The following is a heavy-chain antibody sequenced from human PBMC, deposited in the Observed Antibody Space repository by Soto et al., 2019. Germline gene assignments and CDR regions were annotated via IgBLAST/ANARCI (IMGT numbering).Heavy chain of an antibody. J-gene: IGHJ6*02. CDR2: INPNSGGT. CDR3: ARDSGGFGELFRFYYYYYRMDV. D-gene: IGHD3-10*01. V-gene: IGHV1-2*02. Sequence: GASVKVSCKASGYTFTGYYMHWVRQAPGQGLEWMGWINPNSGGTNYAQKFQGRVTMTRDTSISTAYMELSRLRSDDTAVYYCARDSGGFGELFRFYYYYYRMDVWGQGTTVPVYS. CDR1: GYTFTGYY.